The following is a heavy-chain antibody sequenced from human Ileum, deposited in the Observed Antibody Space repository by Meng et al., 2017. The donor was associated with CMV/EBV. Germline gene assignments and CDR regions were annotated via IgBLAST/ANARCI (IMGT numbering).Heavy chain of an antibody. D-gene: IGHD6-19*01. CDR3: AKGLARGGFDY. J-gene: IGHJ4*02. CDR1: GFTFSSYA. V-gene: IGHV3-23*03. CDR2: IYSGGSST. Sequence: CAASGFTFSSYAMSWARQAPGKGLEWVSVIYSGGSSTYYADSVKGRFTISRDNSKNTLYLQMNSLRAEDTAVYYCAKGLARGGFDYWGQGTLVTVSS.